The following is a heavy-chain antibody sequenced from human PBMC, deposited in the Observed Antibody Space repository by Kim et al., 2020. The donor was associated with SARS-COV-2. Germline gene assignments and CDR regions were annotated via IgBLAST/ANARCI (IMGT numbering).Heavy chain of an antibody. CDR2: WQN. D-gene: IGHD3-3*01. V-gene: IGHV6-1*01. J-gene: IGHJ4*02. Sequence: WQNAYAAFVRSRRSIDPDTSKNQFSLQLNSVTPEDTAVYYCVSDYDQVFDYWGQGTLVTVSS. CDR3: VSDYDQVFDY.